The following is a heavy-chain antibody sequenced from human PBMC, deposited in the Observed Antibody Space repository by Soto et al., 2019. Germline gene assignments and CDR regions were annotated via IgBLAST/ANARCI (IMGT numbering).Heavy chain of an antibody. D-gene: IGHD5-12*01. CDR3: AKEMATRSYYYYGMDV. Sequence: GGSLRLSCAASGFTFSSYGMHWVRQAPGKGLEWVAVISYDGSNKYYADSVKGRFTISRDNSKNTLYLQMNSLRAEDTAVYYCAKEMATRSYYYYGMDVWGQGTTVTVSS. V-gene: IGHV3-30*18. CDR1: GFTFSSYG. CDR2: ISYDGSNK. J-gene: IGHJ6*02.